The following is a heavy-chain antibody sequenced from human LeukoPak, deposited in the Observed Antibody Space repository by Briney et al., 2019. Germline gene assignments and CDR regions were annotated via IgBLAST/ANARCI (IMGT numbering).Heavy chain of an antibody. J-gene: IGHJ4*02. CDR3: AREEGSSGYSNDY. D-gene: IGHD3-22*01. CDR1: GGSISSSSYY. V-gene: IGHV4-39*07. Sequence: PSETLSLTCTVSGGSISSSSYYWGWIRQPPGKGLEWIGSIYYSGSTYYNPSLKSRVTISVDTSKNQFSLKLSSVTAADTAVYYCAREEGSSGYSNDYWGQGTLVTVSS. CDR2: IYYSGST.